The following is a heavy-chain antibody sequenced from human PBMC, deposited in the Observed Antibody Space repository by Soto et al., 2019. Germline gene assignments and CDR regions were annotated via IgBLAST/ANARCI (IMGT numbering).Heavy chain of an antibody. Sequence: SETLSLTCTVSGGSISSGGYYWSWIRQNPGKGLEWIGYIYYSGSTYYNPSLKSRVTISVDTSKNQFSLKLSSVTAADTAVYYCARERDRYCSRTSCYMHYGMDVWGQGTTVTVSS. CDR1: GGSISSGGYY. D-gene: IGHD2-2*02. J-gene: IGHJ6*02. CDR2: IYYSGST. CDR3: ARERDRYCSRTSCYMHYGMDV. V-gene: IGHV4-31*03.